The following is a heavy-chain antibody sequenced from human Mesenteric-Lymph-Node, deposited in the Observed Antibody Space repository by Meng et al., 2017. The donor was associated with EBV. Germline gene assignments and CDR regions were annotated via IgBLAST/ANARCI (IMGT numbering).Heavy chain of an antibody. V-gene: IGHV1-18*01. CDR1: GYTFTYYG. Sequence: QVHLVQSGAEVXXXXXSXKVXXXASGYTFTYYGIMWVRQAPGQGLEWMGWISPHSGDTKYARKWQGRVTMTADRSTSTANMELRSLRSDDTAVYYCARDALRFLEWQSFDYWGQGTLVTVSS. J-gene: IGHJ4*02. CDR2: ISPHSGDT. D-gene: IGHD3-3*01. CDR3: ARDALRFLEWQSFDY.